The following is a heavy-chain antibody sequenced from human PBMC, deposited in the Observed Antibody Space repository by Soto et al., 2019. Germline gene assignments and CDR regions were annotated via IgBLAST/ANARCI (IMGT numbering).Heavy chain of an antibody. D-gene: IGHD2-21*01. CDR1: GFIFSSYG. CDR3: ARCKQKVMHCGLDV. J-gene: IGHJ6*02. CDR2: INYDGSNK. Sequence: QVNLVESGGGAVQRGRSLRVSCAASGFIFSSYGMHWVRQAPGKGLEWVAFINYDGSNKFHGDAVKGRFTISRDNAKNTVHLQMKSLRAEDTAVYYCARCKQKVMHCGLDVWGQGATVTVSS. V-gene: IGHV3-33*01.